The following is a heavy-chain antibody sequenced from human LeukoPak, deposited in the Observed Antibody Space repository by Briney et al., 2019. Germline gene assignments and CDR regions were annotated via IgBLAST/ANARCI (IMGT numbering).Heavy chain of an antibody. V-gene: IGHV4-61*01. Sequence: SETLSLTCTLSVGSVSSGSYYWSSIRQPPGKGLEWIGYIYYSGSTNYNPSLKSRVTISVDTSKNQCSLKLSSVTAAGTAVYYCARDPGYNWFDPWGQGTLVTVSS. J-gene: IGHJ5*02. CDR1: VGSVSSGSYY. CDR3: ARDPGYNWFDP. CDR2: IYYSGST.